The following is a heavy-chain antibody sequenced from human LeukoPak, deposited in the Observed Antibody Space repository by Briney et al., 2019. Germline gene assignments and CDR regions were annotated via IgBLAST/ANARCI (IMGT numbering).Heavy chain of an antibody. D-gene: IGHD1-26*01. J-gene: IGHJ3*02. Sequence: PGGSLRLSCAASGFTFSSYSMNWVRQAPGKGLEWVSYTSSSSSTIYYADSVKGRFTISRDNAKNSLYLQMNSLRAEDTAVYYCARDWMGATLTEDAFDIWGQGTMVTVSS. CDR1: GFTFSSYS. CDR2: TSSSSSTI. CDR3: ARDWMGATLTEDAFDI. V-gene: IGHV3-48*01.